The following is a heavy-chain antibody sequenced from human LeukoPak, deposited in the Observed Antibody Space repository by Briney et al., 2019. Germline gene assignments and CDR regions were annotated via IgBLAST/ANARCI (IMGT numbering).Heavy chain of an antibody. CDR1: GYSIMSTFY. Sequence: SETLSLTCTVSGYSIMSTFYWGWIRQSPGKGLEWIGNVYHSGSTYSNPSLRSRVTISVDTSKNQFSLKLSSVTAADTPVYYCARVSDDEHGGNSGAIYFESWGQGTVVTVSS. J-gene: IGHJ4*02. CDR2: VYHSGST. D-gene: IGHD4-23*01. CDR3: ARVSDDEHGGNSGAIYFES. V-gene: IGHV4-38-2*02.